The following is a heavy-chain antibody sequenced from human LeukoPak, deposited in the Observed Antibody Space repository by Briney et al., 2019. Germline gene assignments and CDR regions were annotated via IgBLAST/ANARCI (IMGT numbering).Heavy chain of an antibody. V-gene: IGHV3-7*03. J-gene: IGHJ4*02. CDR3: AKGSTSIVVVVASNYYFDY. Sequence: PGGSLRLSCAASGFTFSDYWMSWVRQAPGKGLEWVANVKQDGSEKFYVDSVKGRFTISRDNAKNSLYLQMNSLRVEDTAVYYCAKGSTSIVVVVASNYYFDYWGQGTLVTVSS. D-gene: IGHD2-15*01. CDR2: VKQDGSEK. CDR1: GFTFSDYW.